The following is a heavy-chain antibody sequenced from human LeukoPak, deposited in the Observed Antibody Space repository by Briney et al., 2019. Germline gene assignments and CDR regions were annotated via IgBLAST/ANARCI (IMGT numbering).Heavy chain of an antibody. CDR2: ISGSGGST. J-gene: IGHJ3*02. CDR3: ANHGSGSYFLFDAFDI. CDR1: GFTFSSCA. Sequence: GGSLSLSCAASGFTFSSCAMSWVRQAPGKGLEWVSAISGSGGSTYYADSVKGRFTISRDNSKNTLYLQMNSLRAEDTAVYYCANHGSGSYFLFDAFDIWGQGTMVTVSS. D-gene: IGHD3-10*01. V-gene: IGHV3-23*01.